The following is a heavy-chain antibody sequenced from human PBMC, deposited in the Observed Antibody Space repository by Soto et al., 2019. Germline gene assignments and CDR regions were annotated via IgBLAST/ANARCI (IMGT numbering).Heavy chain of an antibody. V-gene: IGHV3-23*01. CDR3: AKELNLGAYAPVGD. D-gene: IGHD3-16*01. CDR1: GFTFSSYA. Sequence: EVQLLESGGGLVQPGGSLRLSCAASGFTFSSYAMSWVRQAPGKGLEWVSAITIGGGSTYYADSMKGRFTISRDNSKNPLYLQMNSLRAEDTALYCCAKELNLGAYAPVGDWGQGTLVTVAS. J-gene: IGHJ4*02. CDR2: ITIGGGST.